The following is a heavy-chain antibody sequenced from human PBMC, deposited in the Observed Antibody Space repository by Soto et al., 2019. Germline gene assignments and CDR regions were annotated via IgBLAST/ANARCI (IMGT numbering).Heavy chain of an antibody. CDR1: GYSISNGGYY. J-gene: IGHJ3*02. CDR3: ARTTDAFDI. CDR2: IYYSGST. D-gene: IGHD1-1*01. V-gene: IGHV4-31*03. Sequence: QVQLQESGPGLVKPSQTLSLTCTVSGYSISNGGYYWSWIRQRPGEGLEWLGYIYYSGSTYYNPSLKSRPSISVDTSKNQFALKVNSVTAADTAVYYCARTTDAFDIWGQGTMGTVSS.